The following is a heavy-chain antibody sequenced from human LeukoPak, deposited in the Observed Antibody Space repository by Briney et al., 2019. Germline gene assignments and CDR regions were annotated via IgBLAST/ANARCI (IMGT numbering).Heavy chain of an antibody. CDR2: ISWNSGSI. Sequence: GGSLRLSCAASGFTFDDYAMHWVRQAPGKGLEWVSGISWNSGSIGYADSVKGRFTNSRDNAKNSLYLQMNSLRAEDTALYYCAKGPLAAAGYYFDYWGQGTLVTVSS. J-gene: IGHJ4*02. V-gene: IGHV3-9*01. CDR1: GFTFDDYA. D-gene: IGHD6-13*01. CDR3: AKGPLAAAGYYFDY.